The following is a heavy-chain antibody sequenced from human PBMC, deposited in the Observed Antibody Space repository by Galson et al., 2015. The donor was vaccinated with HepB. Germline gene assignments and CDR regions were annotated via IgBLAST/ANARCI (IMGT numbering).Heavy chain of an antibody. Sequence: SVKVSCKASGYSFRNFGISWVRQAPGQGLEWMGWISDYKGYTNYAQEFQGRFTMTTDTSTSTAYMELRSLRFDDTAVYYCARSFYTLNEFWGGYYGRPTIEFDYWGQGTLVTVSS. J-gene: IGHJ4*02. CDR2: ISDYKGYT. V-gene: IGHV1-18*01. CDR1: GYSFRNFG. D-gene: IGHD3-3*01. CDR3: ARSFYTLNEFWGGYYGRPTIEFDY.